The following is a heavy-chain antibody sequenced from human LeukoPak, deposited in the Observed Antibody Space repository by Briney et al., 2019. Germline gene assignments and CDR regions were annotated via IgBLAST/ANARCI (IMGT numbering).Heavy chain of an antibody. CDR2: IYYSGST. Sequence: SETLSLTCTVSGGSISSYYWSWIRQPPGKGLEWIGNIYYSGSTNYNPSLKSRVTISVDTSKNQFSLRLSSVTAADTAVYYCARGGYYSNNWFDPWGQGTLVTVSS. CDR1: GGSISSYY. V-gene: IGHV4-59*01. D-gene: IGHD3-22*01. CDR3: ARGGYYSNNWFDP. J-gene: IGHJ5*02.